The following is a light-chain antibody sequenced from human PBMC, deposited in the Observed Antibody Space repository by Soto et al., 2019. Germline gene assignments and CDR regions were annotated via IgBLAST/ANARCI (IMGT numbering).Light chain of an antibody. Sequence: DIVMTQSPDSLAVSLGESATINCKSSQGVLYSSNNKNYLAWYQQKPGQPPKLLIYWASTRESGVPDRFSGSGSGTDFTLTISSLQAEDVAVYYCQQYYSTPWTFXQGTKADIK. V-gene: IGKV4-1*01. CDR1: QGVLYSSNNKNY. J-gene: IGKJ1*01. CDR3: QQYYSTPWT. CDR2: WAS.